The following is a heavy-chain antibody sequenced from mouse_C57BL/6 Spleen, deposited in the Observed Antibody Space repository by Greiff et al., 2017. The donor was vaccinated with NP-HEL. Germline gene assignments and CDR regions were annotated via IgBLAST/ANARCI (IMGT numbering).Heavy chain of an antibody. J-gene: IGHJ4*01. CDR2: IYPGSGST. CDR1: GYTFTSYW. CDR3: ARRSYSNYGGYAMDY. D-gene: IGHD2-5*01. Sequence: QVQLQQPGAELVKPGASVKMSCKASGYTFTSYWITWVKQRPGQGLEWIGDIYPGSGSTDYNEKFKSKATLTVDTSSSTAYMQLSSLTSADSAVYYCARRSYSNYGGYAMDYWGQGTSVTVSS. V-gene: IGHV1-55*01.